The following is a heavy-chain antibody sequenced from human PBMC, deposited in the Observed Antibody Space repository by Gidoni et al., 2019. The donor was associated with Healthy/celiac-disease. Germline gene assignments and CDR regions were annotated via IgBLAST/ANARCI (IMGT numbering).Heavy chain of an antibody. V-gene: IGHV3-30-3*01. Sequence: QVQLVESGGGVVQPGRSLRISCTASGCSFSSSAMPWVRQAQGKGLEWVAVISYDGSNKYYADSVKGRFTISRDNSKNTLYLQMNSLRAEDTAVYYCARGTYYYDSSGLEGRGGFDYWGQGTLVTVSS. CDR2: ISYDGSNK. D-gene: IGHD3-22*01. CDR3: ARGTYYYDSSGLEGRGGFDY. J-gene: IGHJ4*02. CDR1: GCSFSSSA.